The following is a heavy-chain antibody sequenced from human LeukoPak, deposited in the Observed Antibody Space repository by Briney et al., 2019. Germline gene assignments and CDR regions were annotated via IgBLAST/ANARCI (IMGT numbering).Heavy chain of an antibody. CDR1: GFTFSSHG. V-gene: IGHV3-30*18. D-gene: IGHD4-17*01. CDR3: AKVGDYDYYYYYGMDV. Sequence: SGGSLRLSCAASGFTFSSHGMHWVRQAPGKGLEWVAVISYDGSNKYYADSVKGRFTISRDNSKNTLYLQMNSLRAEDTAVYYCAKVGDYDYYYYYGMDVWGQGTTVTVSS. J-gene: IGHJ6*02. CDR2: ISYDGSNK.